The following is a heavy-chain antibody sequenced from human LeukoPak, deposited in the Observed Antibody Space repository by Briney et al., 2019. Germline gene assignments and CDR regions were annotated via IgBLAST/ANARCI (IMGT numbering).Heavy chain of an antibody. CDR2: IWYDGSSK. Sequence: SGGSLRLSCAASGFTFSSYGMHWVRQAPGKGLEWVAVIWYDGSSKYYADSVKGRFTISRDNSKNTLYLQMNSLRAEDTAVYYCARDKPVDIVATSLNWFDPWGQGTLVTVSS. V-gene: IGHV3-33*01. D-gene: IGHD5-12*01. J-gene: IGHJ5*02. CDR1: GFTFSSYG. CDR3: ARDKPVDIVATSLNWFDP.